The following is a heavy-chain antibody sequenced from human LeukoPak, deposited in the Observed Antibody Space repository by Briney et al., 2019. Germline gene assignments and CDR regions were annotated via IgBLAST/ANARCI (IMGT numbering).Heavy chain of an antibody. Sequence: ASVKVSCKASGYTFTSYYMHWVRQAPGQGLEWMGIINSSGGSTSYAQKFQGRVTMSRDTSMSTVYMELSSLRFEDTALYYCARGWDQYRGGDYWGQGTLVTVSS. CDR3: ARGWDQYRGGDY. J-gene: IGHJ4*02. D-gene: IGHD1-26*01. CDR1: GYTFTSYY. V-gene: IGHV1-46*01. CDR2: INSSGGST.